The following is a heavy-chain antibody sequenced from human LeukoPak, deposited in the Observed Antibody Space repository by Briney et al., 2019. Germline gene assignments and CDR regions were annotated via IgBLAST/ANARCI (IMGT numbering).Heavy chain of an antibody. Sequence: GGSLRLSCAAPGFTFSSYGMHWGPPAPGTGLERVADISYDVSKKYYADSVKGRFTNSRDNPKNTLYLQMNSLRAEDTAVYYCAKEMQFAVRGVITLFDYWGQGTLVTVSS. CDR1: GFTFSSYG. D-gene: IGHD3-10*01. CDR3: AKEMQFAVRGVITLFDY. CDR2: ISYDVSKK. J-gene: IGHJ4*02. V-gene: IGHV3-30*18.